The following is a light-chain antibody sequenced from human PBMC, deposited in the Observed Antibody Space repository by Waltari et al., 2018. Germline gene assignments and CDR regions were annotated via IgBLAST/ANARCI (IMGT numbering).Light chain of an antibody. CDR3: QQYDNLYT. J-gene: IGKJ2*01. Sequence: MTQSPATLSVSPGERATLSCRASQSVSSNLAWYQQKPGKAPKLLIYDASNLETGVPSRFSGSGSGTDFTFTISSLQPEDIATYYCQQYDNLYTFGQGTKLEIK. CDR1: QSVSSN. V-gene: IGKV1-33*01. CDR2: DAS.